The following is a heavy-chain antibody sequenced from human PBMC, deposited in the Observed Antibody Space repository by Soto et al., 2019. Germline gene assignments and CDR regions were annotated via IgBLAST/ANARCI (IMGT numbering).Heavy chain of an antibody. CDR2: INAGNGNT. Sequence: QVQLVQSGAEVKKPGASVKVSCKASGYTFTSYAMHWVRQAPGQRLEWMGWINAGNGNTKYSQKFQGRVTITRDTYESIAYMELRSLRSEDTAVYYCARENWKSFLGYYYYSLDVWGKGTTVTVSS. CDR3: ARENWKSFLGYYYYSLDV. CDR1: GYTFTSYA. V-gene: IGHV1-3*01. J-gene: IGHJ6*03. D-gene: IGHD1-1*01.